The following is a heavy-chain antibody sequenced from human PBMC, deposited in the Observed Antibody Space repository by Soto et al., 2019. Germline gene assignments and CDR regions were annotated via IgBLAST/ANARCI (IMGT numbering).Heavy chain of an antibody. CDR3: ARDLWGYCGADCYPLDV. J-gene: IGHJ6*02. CDR2: IYHSGST. D-gene: IGHD2-21*02. CDR1: GASISTYY. V-gene: IGHV4-59*01. Sequence: TSETLSLTCTVSGASISTYYWSWIRQPPGKGLEWIGYIYHSGSTIYNPSLKSRVTISVDTSKNQFSLKLNSVTAADTAVYYCARDLWGYCGADCYPLDVWGQGTTVTVSS.